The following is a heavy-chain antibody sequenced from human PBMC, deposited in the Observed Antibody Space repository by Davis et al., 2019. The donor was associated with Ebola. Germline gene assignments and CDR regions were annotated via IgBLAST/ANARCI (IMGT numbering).Heavy chain of an antibody. CDR1: GFTFSSYS. CDR3: ARSAAAGVFDY. V-gene: IGHV3-21*01. D-gene: IGHD6-13*01. J-gene: IGHJ4*02. CDR2: ISSSSSYI. Sequence: GESLKISCAASGFTFSSYSMNWVRQAPGKGLEWVSSISSSSSYIYYADSVKGRFTISRDNAKNSLYLQMNSLRAEDTAVYYCARSAAAGVFDYWGQGTLVTVSS.